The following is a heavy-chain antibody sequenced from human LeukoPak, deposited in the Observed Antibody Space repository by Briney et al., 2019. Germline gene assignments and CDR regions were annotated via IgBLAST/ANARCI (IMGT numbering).Heavy chain of an antibody. V-gene: IGHV3-13*01. CDR3: ARGSVRVGMDV. CDR1: GITFSTSD. J-gene: IGHJ6*02. CDR2: IGTAGDT. Sequence: GGSLRLSCEASGITFSTSDMHWVRQAPGEGLEWVSVIGTAGDTYYADSVKGRFTISRENAKNSLYLQMNSLRAGDTAVYYCARGSVRVGMDVWGQGTTVTVSS. D-gene: IGHD6-13*01.